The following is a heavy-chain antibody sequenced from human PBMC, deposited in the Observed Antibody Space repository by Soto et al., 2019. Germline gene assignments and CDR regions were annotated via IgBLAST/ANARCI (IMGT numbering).Heavy chain of an antibody. V-gene: IGHV1-69*06. D-gene: IGHD4-17*01. J-gene: IGHJ3*02. Sequence: QVQLVQSGAEVKKPWSSVKVSCKASGGTFSSYAISWVRQAPGQGLAWMGGIIPIFGTANYAQKFQGRVTITADKSTSTAYMELSSLRSEDTAVYYCARYRITTVVVPDSFDIWGQGTMVTVSS. CDR2: IIPIFGTA. CDR3: ARYRITTVVVPDSFDI. CDR1: GGTFSSYA.